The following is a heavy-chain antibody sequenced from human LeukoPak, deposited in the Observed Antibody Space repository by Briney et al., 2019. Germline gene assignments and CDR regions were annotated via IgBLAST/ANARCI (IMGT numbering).Heavy chain of an antibody. J-gene: IGHJ4*02. CDR1: GFTFSDYY. CDR2: LYSGAGT. CDR3: ATLYGSARGAFDS. Sequence: GGSLRLSCAASGFTFSDYYMSWIRQAPGKGLEWVSVLYSGAGTYYADSVKGRFTISRDNSKNTLYLQMNSLRAEDTAVYYCATLYGSARGAFDSWGQGTLVTVSS. V-gene: IGHV3-53*01. D-gene: IGHD3-10*01.